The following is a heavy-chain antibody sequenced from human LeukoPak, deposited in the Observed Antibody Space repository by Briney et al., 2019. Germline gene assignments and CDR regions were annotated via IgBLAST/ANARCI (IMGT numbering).Heavy chain of an antibody. CDR2: VTRDSGIR. CDR3: ARDKDWGFDY. J-gene: IGHJ4*02. V-gene: IGHV3-48*02. CDR1: GFTFSSYS. D-gene: IGHD7-27*01. Sequence: GGSLRLSRAASGFTFSSYSMNWVRQAPGKGLEWLSYVTRDSGIRSYVDSVKGRFTISRDNAKNSVYLQMNSLRDEDTAVYYCARDKDWGFDYWGQGVLVTVSS.